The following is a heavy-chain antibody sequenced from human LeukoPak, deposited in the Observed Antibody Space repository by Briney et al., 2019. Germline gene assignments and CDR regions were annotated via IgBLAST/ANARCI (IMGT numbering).Heavy chain of an antibody. CDR2: INFDGSEK. CDR1: GFTFRDYW. J-gene: IGHJ4*02. CDR3: ARKATIIDY. V-gene: IGHV3-7*04. Sequence: RGSLRLSCAASGFTFRDYWMSWVRQAPGNGLEWVAKINFDGSEKYYVDSVKGRFTISRDNAKNSLYLQMNSLRAEDTAVYYCARKATIIDYWGQGTLVTVSS. D-gene: IGHD5-12*01.